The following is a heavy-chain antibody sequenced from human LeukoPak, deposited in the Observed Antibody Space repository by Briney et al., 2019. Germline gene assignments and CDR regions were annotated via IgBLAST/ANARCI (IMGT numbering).Heavy chain of an antibody. CDR3: AKTGYSSSWGYYYYYMDV. V-gene: IGHV3-30*02. CDR1: GFTFSSYG. J-gene: IGHJ6*03. D-gene: IGHD6-13*01. CDR2: IRYDGSNK. Sequence: GGSLRLSCAASGFTFSSYGMHWVRQAPGKGLEWVAFIRYDGSNKYYADSVKGRFTISRDNSKNTLYLQMNSLRAEDTAVYYCAKTGYSSSWGYYYYYMDVWGKGTTVTISS.